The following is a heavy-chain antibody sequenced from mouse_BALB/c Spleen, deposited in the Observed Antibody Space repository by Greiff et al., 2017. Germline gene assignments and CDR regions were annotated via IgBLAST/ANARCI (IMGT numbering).Heavy chain of an antibody. J-gene: IGHJ4*01. D-gene: IGHD4-1*01. Sequence: DVKVEESGGGLVQPGGSRKLSCAASGFTFSRFGMHWVRQAPEKGLEWVAYISSGSSTIYYADTVKGRFIISRDNTKKTLYLQMSSLRSEDTALYYCARQTGTGAMDDWGQGTSVTVAS. CDR2: ISSGSSTI. CDR1: GFTFSRFG. CDR3: ARQTGTGAMDD. V-gene: IGHV5-17*02.